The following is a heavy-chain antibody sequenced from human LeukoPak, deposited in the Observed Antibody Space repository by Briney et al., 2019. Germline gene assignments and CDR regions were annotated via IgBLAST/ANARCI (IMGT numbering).Heavy chain of an antibody. CDR1: GFTFSSYS. CDR3: ARDGSDGWVSSWVADYFDY. V-gene: IGHV3-21*01. D-gene: IGHD6-13*01. Sequence: NPGGSLRLSWAASGFTFSSYSMNWVRQAPGKGLEWVSSIRRSSSYIYYADSVKGRFTISRDNAKNSLYLQMNSLRAEDTAVYYCARDGSDGWVSSWVADYFDYWGQGTLVTVSS. J-gene: IGHJ4*02. CDR2: IRRSSSYI.